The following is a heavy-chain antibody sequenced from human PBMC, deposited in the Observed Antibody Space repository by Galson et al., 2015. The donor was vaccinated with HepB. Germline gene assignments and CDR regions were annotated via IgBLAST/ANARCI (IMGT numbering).Heavy chain of an antibody. Sequence: SLRLSCAASGFTFSNYWMQWVRQAPGKGLVWVTRINGDGSITDYADSVKGRFTISRDNAKNTVYLQMNSLRAEDTAVYYCARMGHYDPSGYYGYVEYWGQGSLVTVSS. CDR1: GFTFSNYW. V-gene: IGHV3-74*01. CDR3: ARMGHYDPSGYYGYVEY. CDR2: INGDGSIT. J-gene: IGHJ1*01. D-gene: IGHD3-22*01.